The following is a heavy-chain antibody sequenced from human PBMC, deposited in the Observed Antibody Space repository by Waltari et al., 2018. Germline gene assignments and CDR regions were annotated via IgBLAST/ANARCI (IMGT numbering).Heavy chain of an antibody. Sequence: EVQLVESGGGLVQPDRSLRLSCAASGFTFDDYAMHWVRQAPGKGLEWVSGISWNSGSIGYADSVKGRFTISRDNAKNSLYLQMNSLRAEDTALYYCAKDYYGSGSRNNWFDPWGQGTLVTVSS. CDR3: AKDYYGSGSRNNWFDP. J-gene: IGHJ5*02. CDR2: ISWNSGSI. CDR1: GFTFDDYA. D-gene: IGHD3-10*01. V-gene: IGHV3-9*01.